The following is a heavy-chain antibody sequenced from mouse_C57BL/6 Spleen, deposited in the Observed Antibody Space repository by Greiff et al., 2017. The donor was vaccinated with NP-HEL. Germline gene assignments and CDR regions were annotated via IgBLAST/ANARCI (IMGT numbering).Heavy chain of an antibody. J-gene: IGHJ2*01. Sequence: EVQLVESEGGLVQPGSSMKLSCTASGFTFSDYYMAWVRQVPEKGLEWVANINYDGSSTYYLDSLKSRFIISRDNAKNILYLQMSSLKSEDTATYYCARVSGYVFDYWGQGTTLTVSS. V-gene: IGHV5-16*01. CDR2: INYDGSST. D-gene: IGHD3-2*02. CDR1: GFTFSDYY. CDR3: ARVSGYVFDY.